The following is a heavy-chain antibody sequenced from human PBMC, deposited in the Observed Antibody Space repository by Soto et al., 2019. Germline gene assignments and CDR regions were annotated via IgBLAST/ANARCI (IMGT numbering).Heavy chain of an antibody. D-gene: IGHD1-7*01. V-gene: IGHV3-23*01. Sequence: EVQLLESGGGLVQPGGSLKLSCAASQFTFTSYVMTWVRQAPGKGLEWVSTIGGDGGTYYTDSVKGRFTISRDNSKNTLHLQMNSLRVEDTAIYYFARDQEWFWNFIDWIDPCGQGTLVTVSS. CDR3: ARDQEWFWNFIDWIDP. CDR2: IGGDGGT. CDR1: QFTFTSYV. J-gene: IGHJ5*02.